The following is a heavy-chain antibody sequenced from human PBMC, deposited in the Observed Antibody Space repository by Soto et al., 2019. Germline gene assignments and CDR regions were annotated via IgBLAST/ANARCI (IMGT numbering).Heavy chain of an antibody. V-gene: IGHV4-59*01. CDR2: IYYSGST. CDR1: GGSISSYY. D-gene: IGHD3-3*01. J-gene: IGHJ4*02. Sequence: PSETLSLTCTVSGGSISSYYWSWIRQPPGKGLEWIGYIYYSGSTNYNPSLKSRVTISVDTSKNQFSLKLSSVTAADTAVYYCARAGFWSGYPLHFDYWGQGTLVTVSS. CDR3: ARAGFWSGYPLHFDY.